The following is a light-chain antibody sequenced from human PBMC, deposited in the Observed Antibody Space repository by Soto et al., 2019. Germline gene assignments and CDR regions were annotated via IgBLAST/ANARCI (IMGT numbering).Light chain of an antibody. Sequence: EIVMTQSPATLSVSPGERATLSCRASQSVVGNVGWYQQKSGQAPRLLIYRASNRATGIPARFSGSGSGTAFTLTISSLQAEDFAAYYCQQYDNWPLTFGGGTKVEIK. J-gene: IGKJ4*01. CDR3: QQYDNWPLT. CDR1: QSVVGN. CDR2: RAS. V-gene: IGKV3-15*01.